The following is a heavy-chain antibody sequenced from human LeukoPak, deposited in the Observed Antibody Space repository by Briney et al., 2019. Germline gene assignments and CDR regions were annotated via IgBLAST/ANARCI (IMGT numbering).Heavy chain of an antibody. CDR2: ISGRGGST. V-gene: IGHV3-23*01. D-gene: IGHD5-18*01. CDR1: GITFSSYA. Sequence: QPGGSLRLSCAASGITFSSYAMSWVRQAPGKGLEWVSAISGRGGSTYYADSVKGRFTISRDNSKNTLYLQMNSLRVEDTAVYYCAKDAYGYFPHFDYWGQGTLVTVSS. CDR3: AKDAYGYFPHFDY. J-gene: IGHJ4*02.